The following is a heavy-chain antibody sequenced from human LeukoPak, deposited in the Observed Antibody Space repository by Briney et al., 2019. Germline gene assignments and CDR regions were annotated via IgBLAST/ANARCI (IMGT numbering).Heavy chain of an antibody. CDR1: GYTFTSYG. D-gene: IGHD4-17*01. J-gene: IGHJ3*02. CDR3: ARVMATVTTYDAFDI. Sequence: ASVKVSCKASGYTFTSYGITWVRQASGQGLEWMGWISTYNGNTNYAQKLQGRVTMTTDTSTSTAYMELRSLRSDDTAVYYCARVMATVTTYDAFDIWGQGTMVTVSS. CDR2: ISTYNGNT. V-gene: IGHV1-18*01.